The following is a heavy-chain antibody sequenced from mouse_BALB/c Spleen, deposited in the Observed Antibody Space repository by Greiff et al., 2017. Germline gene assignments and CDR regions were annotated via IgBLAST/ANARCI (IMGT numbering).Heavy chain of an antibody. CDR1: GYTFTDYN. J-gene: IGHJ4*01. V-gene: IGHV1S29*02. Sequence: EVKLLESGPELVKPGASVKISCKASGYTFTDYNMHWVKQSHGKSLEWIGYIYPYNGGTGYNQKFKSKATLTVDNSSSTAYMELRSLTSEDSAVYYCARKTTATAYAMDYWGQGTSVTVSS. D-gene: IGHD1-2*01. CDR2: IYPYNGGT. CDR3: ARKTTATAYAMDY.